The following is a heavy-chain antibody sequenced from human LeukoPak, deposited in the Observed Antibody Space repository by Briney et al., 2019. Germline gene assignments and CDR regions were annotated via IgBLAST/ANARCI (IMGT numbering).Heavy chain of an antibody. CDR3: ARRKLDGSGRVDY. CDR1: GFTFSDYS. D-gene: IGHD3-10*01. J-gene: IGHJ4*02. CDR2: ISSNGGST. Sequence: GGSLRLFCAASGFTFSDYSMHWVRQAPGKGLEYVSAISSNGGSTYYANSLEGRFTISRDNSKNTLYLQMGSLRAEDMAVYYCARRKLDGSGRVDYWGQGTLVTVSS. V-gene: IGHV3-64*01.